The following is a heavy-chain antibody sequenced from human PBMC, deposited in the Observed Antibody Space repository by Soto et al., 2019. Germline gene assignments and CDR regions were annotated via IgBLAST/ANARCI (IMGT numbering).Heavy chain of an antibody. Sequence: EVQLVESGGGLVQPGGSLKLSCAVSGLTFSGSAMHWVRQASGKGLEWVGHIRRKANNYATAYAASVKGRFTISRDDSKDTAYLEMNSLKTEDTAVYYCSANDHDDHTNFDQWGQGTVVTVSS. V-gene: IGHV3-73*01. CDR3: SANDHDDHTNFDQ. J-gene: IGHJ4*02. D-gene: IGHD3-16*01. CDR2: IRRKANNYAT. CDR1: GLTFSGSA.